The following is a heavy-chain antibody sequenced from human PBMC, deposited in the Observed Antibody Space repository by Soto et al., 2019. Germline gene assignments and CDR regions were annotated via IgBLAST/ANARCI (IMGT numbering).Heavy chain of an antibody. CDR3: AKDGYSYRYPSYFDY. J-gene: IGHJ4*02. D-gene: IGHD5-18*01. Sequence: EVQLLDSGGGLVQPGWSLRLSCAASGFTFSSYAMSWVRQAPGKGLEWVSGISGSGGGTYYADSVKGRLTISRDNSKNTLYLQMNSLRDEDTAVYYCAKDGYSYRYPSYFDYWGQGTLVTVSS. CDR2: ISGSGGGT. V-gene: IGHV3-23*01. CDR1: GFTFSSYA.